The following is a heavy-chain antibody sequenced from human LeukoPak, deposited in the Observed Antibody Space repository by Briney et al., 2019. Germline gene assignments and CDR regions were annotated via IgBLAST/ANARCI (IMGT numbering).Heavy chain of an antibody. D-gene: IGHD2-2*01. Sequence: GGTLRLSCAASGLTFSSYGMSWVRQAPGKGLEWVSAISGSGGSTYYADPVKGRFTISRDNAKNTLYLQMNSLRVEDTAVYYCVRDWYYAPDYWGQGTLVTVSS. V-gene: IGHV3-23*01. J-gene: IGHJ4*02. CDR2: ISGSGGST. CDR3: VRDWYYAPDY. CDR1: GLTFSSYG.